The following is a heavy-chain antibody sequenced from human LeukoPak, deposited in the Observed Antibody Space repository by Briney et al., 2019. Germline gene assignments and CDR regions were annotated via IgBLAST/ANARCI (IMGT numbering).Heavy chain of an antibody. D-gene: IGHD2-2*01. CDR3: AREFVVVPAARAWLFDY. CDR2: ISAYNGNT. J-gene: IGHJ4*02. V-gene: IGHV1-18*01. Sequence: ASVKVSCKASGYTFTSYAMNWVRQAPGQGLEWMGWISAYNGNTNYAQKLQGRVTMTTDTSTSTAYMELRSLRSDDTAVYYCAREFVVVPAARAWLFDYWGQGTLVTVSS. CDR1: GYTFTSYA.